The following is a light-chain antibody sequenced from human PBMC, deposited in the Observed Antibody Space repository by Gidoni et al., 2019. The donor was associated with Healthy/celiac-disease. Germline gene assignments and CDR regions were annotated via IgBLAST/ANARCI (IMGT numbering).Light chain of an antibody. CDR3: QQYGSSLFT. CDR2: GAS. CDR1: QSVSSSY. Sequence: EIVLTQSPGTLSFSPGERATLSCRASQSVSSSYLTWYQQKPGQAPRLLIYGASSRATGIPDRFSGSGSGTDFTFTISRLEPEDFAVYYCQQYGSSLFTFGHXTKVDIK. V-gene: IGKV3-20*01. J-gene: IGKJ3*01.